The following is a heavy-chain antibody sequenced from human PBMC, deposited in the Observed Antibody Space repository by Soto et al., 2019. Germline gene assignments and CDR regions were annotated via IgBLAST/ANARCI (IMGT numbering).Heavy chain of an antibody. CDR3: ARAVGPFDY. V-gene: IGHV3-33*01. D-gene: IGHD1-26*01. Sequence: QVQLVESGGGVVQPGRSLRLSCAAAGFTFSTYGIHWVRQAPGKGLEWVAVIWHDGSNKYYADSVKGRFTISRDNSKNTLYLEMNSLSGEDTAVYYCARAVGPFDYWGQGTLVTVSS. CDR2: IWHDGSNK. CDR1: GFTFSTYG. J-gene: IGHJ4*02.